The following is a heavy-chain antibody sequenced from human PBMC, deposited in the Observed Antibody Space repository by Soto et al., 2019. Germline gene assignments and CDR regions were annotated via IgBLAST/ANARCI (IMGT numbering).Heavy chain of an antibody. J-gene: IGHJ4*02. D-gene: IGHD6-13*01. CDR1: GGSISSSNW. V-gene: IGHV4-4*02. CDR2: IYHSGST. Sequence: QVQLQESGPGLVKPSGTLSLTCAVSGGSISSSNWWSWVRQPPGKGLEWIGEIYHSGSTNYNPSLKRRDTISVDKSKNQFSLKLSSVTAADTAVYYCARGNRYSSSWYSYWGQGTLVTVSS. CDR3: ARGNRYSSSWYSY.